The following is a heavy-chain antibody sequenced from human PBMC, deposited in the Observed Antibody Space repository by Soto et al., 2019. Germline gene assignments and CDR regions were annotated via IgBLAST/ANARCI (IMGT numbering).Heavy chain of an antibody. D-gene: IGHD3-22*01. CDR3: ARERGNTYYYDSSGSNWFDP. J-gene: IGHJ5*02. CDR2: IYYSGST. CDR1: GGSISSGDYY. V-gene: IGHV4-30-4*01. Sequence: PSETLSLTCTVSGGSISSGDYYWSWIRQPPGKGLEWIGYIYYSGSTYCNPSLKSRVTISVDTSKNQFSLKLSSVTAADTAVYYCARERGNTYYYDSSGSNWFDPWGQGTLVTVSS.